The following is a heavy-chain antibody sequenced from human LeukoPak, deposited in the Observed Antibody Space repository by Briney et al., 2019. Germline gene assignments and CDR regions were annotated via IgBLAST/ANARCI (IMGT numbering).Heavy chain of an antibody. CDR1: GFTFSDFY. V-gene: IGHV3-11*04. J-gene: IGHJ4*02. D-gene: IGHD2-2*01. CDR2: ISASGSAI. CDR3: ARHCTSSSCYSFDY. Sequence: PGGSLRLSCAASGFTFSDFYMSWIRQAPGKGVEWVSSISASGSAIYYADSVKGRFTISRDNAKNSLRLQMDGLRAEDTALYYCARHCTSSSCYSFDYWGQGTLVTVSS.